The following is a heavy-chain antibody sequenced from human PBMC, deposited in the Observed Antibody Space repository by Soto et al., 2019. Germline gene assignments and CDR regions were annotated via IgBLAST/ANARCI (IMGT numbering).Heavy chain of an antibody. J-gene: IGHJ4*02. D-gene: IGHD6-19*01. CDR1: GGSISIGGYY. Sequence: SETLSLTCTVSGGSISIGGYYWSWIRQHPGKGLEWIGYIYYSGSTYYNPSLKSRVTISVDTSKNQFSLKLSSVTAADTAVYYCARGPNSGYSSGWYYFDYWGQGTLVTVSS. CDR3: ARGPNSGYSSGWYYFDY. V-gene: IGHV4-31*03. CDR2: IYYSGST.